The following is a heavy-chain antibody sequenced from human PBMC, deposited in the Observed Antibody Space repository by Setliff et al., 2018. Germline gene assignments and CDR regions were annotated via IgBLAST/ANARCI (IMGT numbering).Heavy chain of an antibody. V-gene: IGHV4-39*01. CDR3: ARARWTGGYYSGDNYYMDV. Sequence: SETLSLTCTVSGGSISTNTYFWGWIRQSPGKGLEWIGNTYYSGDAYYNPSLKSRVTISVDTSRNQFSLKLSSVTAADTAVYYCARARWTGGYYSGDNYYMDVWGKGTTVTVSS. D-gene: IGHD3-22*01. CDR2: TYYSGDA. J-gene: IGHJ6*03. CDR1: GGSISTNTYF.